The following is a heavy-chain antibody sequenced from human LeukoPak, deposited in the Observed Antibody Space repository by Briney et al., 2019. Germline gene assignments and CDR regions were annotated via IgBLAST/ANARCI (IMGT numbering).Heavy chain of an antibody. CDR2: IYYSGST. J-gene: IGHJ3*02. CDR3: ARDLQWGTGDAFDI. V-gene: IGHV4-39*07. D-gene: IGHD3-10*01. Sequence: ASETLSLTCTVSGGSISSSSYYWGWIRQPPGKGLEWIGSIYYSGSTYYNPSLKSRVTISVDTSKNQFSLKLSSVTAADTAVYYCARDLQWGTGDAFDIWGQGTMVTVSS. CDR1: GGSISSSSYY.